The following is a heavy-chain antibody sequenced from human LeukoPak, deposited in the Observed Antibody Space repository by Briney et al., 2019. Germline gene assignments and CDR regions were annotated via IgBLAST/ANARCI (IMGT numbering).Heavy chain of an antibody. D-gene: IGHD6-13*01. J-gene: IGHJ6*03. Sequence: WASVKVSCKASGYTFTGYYMHWVRQAPGQGLEWMGWINPNSGGTNYAQKFQGRVTMTRDTSISTAYMELSRLRSDDTAVYYCAREDHSSSWYGYYYYMDVWGKGTTVTVSS. CDR1: GYTFTGYY. CDR3: AREDHSSSWYGYYYYMDV. CDR2: INPNSGGT. V-gene: IGHV1-2*02.